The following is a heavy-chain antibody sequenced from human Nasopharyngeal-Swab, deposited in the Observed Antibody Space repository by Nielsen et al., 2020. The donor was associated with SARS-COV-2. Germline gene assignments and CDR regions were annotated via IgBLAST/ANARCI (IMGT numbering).Heavy chain of an antibody. CDR3: TRCGGGCYSGRDY. CDR2: IRSKGNNYAT. CDR1: GFTFSDSA. D-gene: IGHD2-15*01. Sequence: GGSLRLSCAASGFTFSDSAIHWLRQASGEGLEWVARIRSKGNNYATAYSASVKGRFIIFRDDPTNTAYLQMNSLKTEDTAMYYCTRCGGGCYSGRDYWGQGTLVTVSS. V-gene: IGHV3-73*01. J-gene: IGHJ4*02.